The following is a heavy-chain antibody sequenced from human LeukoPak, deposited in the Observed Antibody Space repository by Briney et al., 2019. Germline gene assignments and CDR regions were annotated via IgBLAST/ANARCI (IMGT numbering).Heavy chain of an antibody. CDR2: IRYDGNDK. D-gene: IGHD3-10*01. Sequence: PGGSLRLSCAASGFTFSSYWMSWVRQAPGKGLEWVAFIRYDGNDKYYADSVKGRFTISRDTSRNTLYLQMNSLRLEDAAVYYCAKDLMRDRWFGESWGQGTLVTVSS. CDR1: GFTFSSYW. CDR3: AKDLMRDRWFGES. V-gene: IGHV3-30*02. J-gene: IGHJ5*02.